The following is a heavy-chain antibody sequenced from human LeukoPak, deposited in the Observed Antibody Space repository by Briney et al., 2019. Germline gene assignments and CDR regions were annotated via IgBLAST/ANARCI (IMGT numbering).Heavy chain of an antibody. CDR1: GGSISSSSYY. CDR3: ARLLRPYSYDSSGYFTTSFDF. Sequence: SETLSLTCTVSGGSISSSSYYWGWIRQPPGKGLEWIATIYYSGSTYYNPSLKSRVTISVDTSKNQFSLKLSSVTAADTAVYYCARLLRPYSYDSSGYFTTSFDFWGQGTMVTASS. J-gene: IGHJ3*01. V-gene: IGHV4-39*01. D-gene: IGHD3-22*01. CDR2: IYYSGST.